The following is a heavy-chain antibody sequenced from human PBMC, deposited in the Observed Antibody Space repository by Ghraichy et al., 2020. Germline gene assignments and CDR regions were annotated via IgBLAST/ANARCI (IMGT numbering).Heavy chain of an antibody. J-gene: IGHJ4*02. CDR1: GFTFSSYT. D-gene: IGHD4-23*01. Sequence: GGSLRLTCAASGFTFSSYTITWVRKAPRKGLEWVSTIDSGGNTHYADSVKGRFTISRDNSKNTLYLQMNSLRADDTAVYYCAKEAGPGKPFDYLGQGTLVTVSS. V-gene: IGHV3-23*01. CDR3: AKEAGPGKPFDY. CDR2: IDSGGNT.